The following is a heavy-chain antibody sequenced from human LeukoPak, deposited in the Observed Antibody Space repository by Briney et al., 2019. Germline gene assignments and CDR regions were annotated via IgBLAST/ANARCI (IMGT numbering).Heavy chain of an antibody. D-gene: IGHD3-10*01. V-gene: IGHV4-59*08. Sequence: SETLSLTCTVSGGSISSYYWSWIRQPPGKGLEWIGYIYYSGSTNYNPSIKSRVTILADTDMHQYPLKLSAVTAADTAVYYCACHTYYDGSARPRDPNFDYWGQGTLVTVSS. CDR3: ACHTYYDGSARPRDPNFDY. CDR2: IYYSGST. CDR1: GGSISSYY. J-gene: IGHJ4*02.